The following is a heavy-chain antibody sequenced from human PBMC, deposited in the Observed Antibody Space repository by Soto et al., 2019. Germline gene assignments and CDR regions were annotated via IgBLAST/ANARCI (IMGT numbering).Heavy chain of an antibody. D-gene: IGHD4-17*01. J-gene: IGHJ5*02. CDR2: INPNSGGT. V-gene: IGHV1-2*02. CDR1: GYTFTGYC. CDR3: ARRQLRWHKFDP. Sequence: ASVKVSCKASGYTFTGYCMHWVRQAPGQGLEWMGWINPNSGGTNYAQKFQGRVTMTRDTSISTAYMELSRLRSDDTAVYYCARRQLRWHKFDPWGQGTLVTVSS.